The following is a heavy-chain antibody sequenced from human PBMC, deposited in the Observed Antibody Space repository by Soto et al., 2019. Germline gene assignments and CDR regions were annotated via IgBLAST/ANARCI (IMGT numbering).Heavy chain of an antibody. J-gene: IGHJ4*02. CDR1: GFTFSSYA. CDR2: ISGSGGST. V-gene: IGHV3-23*01. Sequence: GGSLRLSCAASGFTFSSYAMSWVRQAPGKGLEWVSAISGSGGSTYYADSVKGRFTISRDNSKNTLYLQMNSLRAEDTAVYYCAKDWPLSISGYDSSGYPSFDYWGQGTLVTVSS. CDR3: AKDWPLSISGYDSSGYPSFDY. D-gene: IGHD3-22*01.